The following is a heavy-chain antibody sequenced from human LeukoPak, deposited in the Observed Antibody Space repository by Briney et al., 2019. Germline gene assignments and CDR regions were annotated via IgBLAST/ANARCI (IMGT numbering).Heavy chain of an antibody. CDR3: ARTTPMSTIDY. J-gene: IGHJ4*02. D-gene: IGHD5-18*01. CDR1: GGSISSDY. V-gene: IGHV4-4*07. Sequence: SETLSLTCTVSGGSISSDYWSWIRQPAGKGLEWIGRLYTSGSTNYNPSLKSRVTMSVDTSKNQFSLKLSSVTAADTAVYYCARTTPMSTIDYWGQGTLVTVSS. CDR2: LYTSGST.